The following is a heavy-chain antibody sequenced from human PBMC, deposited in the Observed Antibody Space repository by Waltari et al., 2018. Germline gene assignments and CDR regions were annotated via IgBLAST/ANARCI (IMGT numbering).Heavy chain of an antibody. J-gene: IGHJ6*03. CDR3: ARGYCSGGSCYGVFGTYYYYYMDV. D-gene: IGHD2-15*01. CDR1: GGSFSGYY. CDR2: INHSGST. Sequence: QVQLQQWGAGLLKPSETLSLTCAVYGGSFSGYYWSWIRQPPGKGLEWIGEINHSGSTNYNPSLKSRVTISVDTSKNQFSLKLSSVTAADTAVYYCARGYCSGGSCYGVFGTYYYYYMDVWGKGTTVTVSS. V-gene: IGHV4-34*01.